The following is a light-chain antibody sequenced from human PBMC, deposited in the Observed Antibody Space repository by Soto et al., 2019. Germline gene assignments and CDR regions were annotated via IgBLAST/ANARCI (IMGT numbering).Light chain of an antibody. CDR1: QSLYSN. CDR3: QQYSKWPLT. CDR2: ATS. Sequence: EIVMTQSPATLSVSPGERATLSCRASQSLYSNLAWYQQKPGQSPRLLIYATSTRATGIPARFSGSGSGTDFTLTISSLQSEDFALYSCQQYSKWPLTFGGGTKVEIK. V-gene: IGKV3-15*01. J-gene: IGKJ4*01.